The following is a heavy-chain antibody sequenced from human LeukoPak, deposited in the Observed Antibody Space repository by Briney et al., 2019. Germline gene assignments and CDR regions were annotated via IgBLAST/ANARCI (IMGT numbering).Heavy chain of an antibody. Sequence: SETLSLTCAVYGGSFSGYYWSWIRQPPGKGLEWIGEINHSGSTNYNPSLKSRVTISVDTSKNQFSLKLSSVTAADTAVYCCARGVRSGSGSYYRAYFDYWGQGTLVTVSS. CDR2: INHSGST. CDR3: ARGVRSGSGSYYRAYFDY. J-gene: IGHJ4*02. D-gene: IGHD3-10*01. V-gene: IGHV4-34*01. CDR1: GGSFSGYY.